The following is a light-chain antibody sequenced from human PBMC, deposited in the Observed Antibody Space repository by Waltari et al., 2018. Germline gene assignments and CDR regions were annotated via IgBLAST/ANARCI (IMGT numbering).Light chain of an antibody. J-gene: IGKJ1*01. CDR2: DAS. CDR1: QSVGKS. V-gene: IGKV3-20*01. Sequence: EIVLTQSPGTLSLSPGERATFSCRASQSVGKSLAWYQQKPGQAPRLLIYDASSRATGIPDRFSGSGFGTDFSLTISRLEPEDFAVYYCQKYVSLPATFGQGTKVEIK. CDR3: QKYVSLPAT.